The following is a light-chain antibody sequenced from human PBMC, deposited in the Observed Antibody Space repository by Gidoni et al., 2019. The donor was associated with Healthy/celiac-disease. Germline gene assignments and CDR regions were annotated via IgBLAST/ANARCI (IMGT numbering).Light chain of an antibody. CDR1: KLGDKY. V-gene: IGLV3-1*01. Sequence: SYELTQPPSVSVSPGQTASITCSGDKLGDKYARWYQQKPGQYPVLVIYQDSKRPSGIPERFSGSNSGNTATLTISGTQAMDEADYYCQAWDSSTVVFGGGTKLTVL. CDR3: QAWDSSTVV. J-gene: IGLJ2*01. CDR2: QDS.